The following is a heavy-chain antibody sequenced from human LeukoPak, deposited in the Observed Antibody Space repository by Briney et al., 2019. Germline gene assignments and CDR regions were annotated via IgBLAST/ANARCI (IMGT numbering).Heavy chain of an antibody. V-gene: IGHV3-33*01. D-gene: IGHD6-6*01. Sequence: GRSLRLSCAASGFTFNTYGMNWVRQAPGKGLEWVAVIWYDGSNKYYADSVKGRFTISRDNSKNTLYLQMNSLGAEDTAVYYCARVSSSYLHFDYWGQGTLVTVSS. CDR3: ARVSSSYLHFDY. CDR1: GFTFNTYG. CDR2: IWYDGSNK. J-gene: IGHJ4*02.